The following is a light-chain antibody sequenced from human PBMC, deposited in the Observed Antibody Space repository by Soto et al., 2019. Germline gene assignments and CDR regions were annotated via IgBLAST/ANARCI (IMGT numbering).Light chain of an antibody. J-gene: IGLJ2*01. CDR2: TNT. V-gene: IGLV1-44*01. CDR3: AAWDDSLNSVI. CDR1: RSNIGTNP. Sequence: QSVLTQPPSASGTPGQSVSISCSGSRSNIGTNPVNWYQQLPGTAPKLLFYTNTQRPSGVPDRFSASKSGTSASLAISGLQSEDEADYCCAAWDDSLNSVILGGGTKLTVL.